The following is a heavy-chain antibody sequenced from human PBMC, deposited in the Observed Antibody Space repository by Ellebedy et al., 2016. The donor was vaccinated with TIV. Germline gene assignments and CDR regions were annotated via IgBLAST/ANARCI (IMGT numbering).Heavy chain of an antibody. CDR1: GGSISSSSYY. V-gene: IGHV4-39*01. Sequence: SETLSLXXTVSGGSISSSSYYWGWIRQPPGKGLEWIGSIYYSGSTYYNPSLKSRVTISVDTSKNQFSLKLSSVTAADTAVYYCARLKYYYDSSGYSTHWGQGTLVTVSS. J-gene: IGHJ1*01. CDR2: IYYSGST. D-gene: IGHD3-22*01. CDR3: ARLKYYYDSSGYSTH.